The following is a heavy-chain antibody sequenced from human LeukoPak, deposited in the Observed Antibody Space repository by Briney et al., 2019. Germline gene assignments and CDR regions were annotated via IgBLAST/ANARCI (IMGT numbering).Heavy chain of an antibody. CDR2: INPSGGST. J-gene: IGHJ6*02. CDR3: ARVSLGNEPGSPQNYYYYGMDV. CDR1: GYTFTSYY. Sequence: ASVKVSCKASGYTFTSYYMHWVRQAPGQGLEWMGIINPSGGSTSYAQKFQGRVTMTRDTSTSTVYMELSSLRSEDTAVYYCARVSLGNEPGSPQNYYYYGMDVLGQGTTVTVSS. V-gene: IGHV1-46*01.